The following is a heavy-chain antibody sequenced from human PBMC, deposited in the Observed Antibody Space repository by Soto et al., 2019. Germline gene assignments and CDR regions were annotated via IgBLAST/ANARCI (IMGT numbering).Heavy chain of an antibody. J-gene: IGHJ4*02. CDR2: INPNSGGT. Sequence: QVQLVQSGAEVKKPGASVKVSCKASGYTFTDYYVHWVRQAPGQGLEWMGWINPNSGGTNYAQKFQGRVTMSRDTAISTAYMELSRLRSDDTAVYYCARVYISDCSGGSCYWVYRYFDYWGQGTLVTVSS. CDR3: ARVYISDCSGGSCYWVYRYFDY. CDR1: GYTFTDYY. V-gene: IGHV1-2*02. D-gene: IGHD2-15*01.